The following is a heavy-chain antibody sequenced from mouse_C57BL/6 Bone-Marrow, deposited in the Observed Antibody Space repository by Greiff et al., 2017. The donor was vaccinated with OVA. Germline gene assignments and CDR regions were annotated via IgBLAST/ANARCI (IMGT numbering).Heavy chain of an antibody. CDR3: ARDYYGSSYRRFAY. D-gene: IGHD1-1*01. V-gene: IGHV1-59*01. J-gene: IGHJ3*01. CDR2: IDPSDSYT. CDR1: GYTFTSYW. Sequence: QFQLQQPGAELVRPGTSVKLSCKASGYTFTSYWMHWVKQRPGQGLEWIGVIDPSDSYTNYNQKFKGKATLTVDTSSSTAYMQLSSLTSEDSAVYYCARDYYGSSYRRFAYWGQGTLVTVSA.